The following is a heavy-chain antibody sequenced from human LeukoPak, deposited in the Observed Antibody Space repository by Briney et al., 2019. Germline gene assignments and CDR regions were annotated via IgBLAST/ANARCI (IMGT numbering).Heavy chain of an antibody. Sequence: GGSLRLSCAASGFTFSSYEMNWVRQAPGKGLEWVSYISSSGGTIYYADSVKGRFTISRDNAKNSLYLQMNSLRAEDTAVYYCARARGDLLYYYYYMDVWGKGTTVTVSS. V-gene: IGHV3-48*03. CDR2: ISSSGGTI. CDR1: GFTFSSYE. J-gene: IGHJ6*03. D-gene: IGHD1-26*01. CDR3: ARARGDLLYYYYYMDV.